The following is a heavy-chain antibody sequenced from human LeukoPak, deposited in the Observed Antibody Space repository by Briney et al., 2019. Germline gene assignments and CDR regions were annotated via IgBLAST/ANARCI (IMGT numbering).Heavy chain of an antibody. J-gene: IGHJ4*02. CDR1: GYSFTSYW. V-gene: IGHV5-51*01. Sequence: GESLKISCKGSGYSFTSYWIGWVRQMPGKGLEWMGIIYPGDSDTRYSPSFQGQVTISADKSISTAYLQWSSLKASDTAMYYCASRHCSSTSCYPQFDYWGQGTLVTVSS. CDR3: ASRHCSSTSCYPQFDY. CDR2: IYPGDSDT. D-gene: IGHD2-2*01.